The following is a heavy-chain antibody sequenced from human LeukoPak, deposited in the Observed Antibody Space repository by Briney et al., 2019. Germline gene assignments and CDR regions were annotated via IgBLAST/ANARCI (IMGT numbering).Heavy chain of an antibody. D-gene: IGHD3-22*01. Sequence: PSETLSLTCTVSGGSISPYYWSWVRQPPGKGLEWIGSIYYSGGANCNPSLKSRVTISVDTSKNQFSLKLSSVTASDTAVYYCTRFYDRSGPHFDYWGQGTLVTVSS. CDR3: TRFYDRSGPHFDY. CDR2: IYYSGGA. V-gene: IGHV4-59*01. J-gene: IGHJ4*02. CDR1: GGSISPYY.